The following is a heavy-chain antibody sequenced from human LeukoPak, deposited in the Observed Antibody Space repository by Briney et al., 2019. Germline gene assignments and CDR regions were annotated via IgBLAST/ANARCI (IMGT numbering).Heavy chain of an antibody. CDR3: ARDWVDIFGGGGYFDY. CDR1: GFTFTSSA. D-gene: IGHD3-3*02. Sequence: GASVKVSCKASGFTFTSSAMQWVRQARGQRLEWIGWIVVGSGNTNYAQKFQERVTITRDMSTSTAYMELSSLRAEDTAVYYCARDWVDIFGGGGYFDYWGQGTLVTVSS. CDR2: IVVGSGNT. V-gene: IGHV1-58*02. J-gene: IGHJ4*02.